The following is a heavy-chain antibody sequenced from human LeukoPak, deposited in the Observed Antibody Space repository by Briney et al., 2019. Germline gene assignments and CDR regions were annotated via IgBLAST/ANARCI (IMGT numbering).Heavy chain of an antibody. J-gene: IGHJ4*02. Sequence: GGSRRLSGAASGLTFVIYAIHWFRKAPGKGLEGVAFIRNDGSSEFYKDSVKGRFTISRDNSKNTLYLQMNSLRAEDTALYYCAKDYTAMVRGPDYWGQGTLVTVSS. V-gene: IGHV3-30*02. CDR2: IRNDGSSE. D-gene: IGHD5-18*01. CDR3: AKDYTAMVRGPDY. CDR1: GLTFVIYA.